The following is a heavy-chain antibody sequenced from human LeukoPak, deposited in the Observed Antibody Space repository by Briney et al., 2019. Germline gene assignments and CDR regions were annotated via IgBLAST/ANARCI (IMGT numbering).Heavy chain of an antibody. J-gene: IGHJ4*02. CDR2: INPNSGGT. Sequence: GASVKVSCKASGYTFTGYYMHWVRQAPGQGLEWMGWINPNSGGTNYAQKFQGRVTMTRDTSISTAYMELSRLRSDDMAVYYCARTLYYDFWMFDYWGQGTLVTVSS. CDR3: ARTLYYDFWMFDY. V-gene: IGHV1-2*02. D-gene: IGHD3-3*01. CDR1: GYTFTGYY.